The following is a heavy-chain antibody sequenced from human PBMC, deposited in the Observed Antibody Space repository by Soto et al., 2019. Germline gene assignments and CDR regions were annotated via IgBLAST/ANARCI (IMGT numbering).Heavy chain of an antibody. Sequence: SGPTLVNPTQTLTLTCTFSGFSLSTSGMCVSWIRQPPGKALEWLALIDWDDDKYYSTSLKTRLTISKDTSKNQVVLTMTNMDPVDTATYYCARTTYYYGSGRSNYYYGMDVWGQGTTVTVSS. CDR3: ARTTYYYGSGRSNYYYGMDV. V-gene: IGHV2-70*01. CDR2: IDWDDDK. CDR1: GFSLSTSGMC. D-gene: IGHD3-10*01. J-gene: IGHJ6*02.